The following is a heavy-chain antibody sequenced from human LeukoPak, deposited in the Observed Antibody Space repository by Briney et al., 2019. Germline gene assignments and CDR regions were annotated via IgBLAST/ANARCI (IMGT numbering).Heavy chain of an antibody. CDR1: GFTFSSYW. Sequence: GGSLRLSCAASGFTFSSYWMHWVRQAPGKGLVWVSRINTDGSSTSYADSVKGRFTISRDNAKNTLYLQMNSLRAEDTAVYYCAKDQLLWFGELGVHMDVWGQGTTVTVSS. D-gene: IGHD3-10*01. CDR3: AKDQLLWFGELGVHMDV. CDR2: INTDGSST. J-gene: IGHJ6*02. V-gene: IGHV3-74*01.